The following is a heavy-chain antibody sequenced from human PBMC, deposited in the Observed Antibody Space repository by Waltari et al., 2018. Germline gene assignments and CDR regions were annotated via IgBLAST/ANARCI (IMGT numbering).Heavy chain of an antibody. CDR1: GYSISSGYY. V-gene: IGHV4-38-2*01. CDR2: IYHSGST. J-gene: IGHJ4*02. Sequence: QVQLQESGPGLVKPSETLSLTCAVSGYSISSGYYWGWIRQPPGTGLEWIGSIYHSGSTYYNPSLKSRVTISVDTSKNQFSLKLSSVTAADTAVYYCARHEWELPSFDYWGQGTLVTVSS. CDR3: ARHEWELPSFDY. D-gene: IGHD1-26*01.